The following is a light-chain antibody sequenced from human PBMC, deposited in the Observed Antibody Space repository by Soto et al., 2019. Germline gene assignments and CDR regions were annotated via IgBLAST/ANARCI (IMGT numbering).Light chain of an antibody. V-gene: IGLV4-69*01. CDR2: VNSDGSH. J-gene: IGLJ3*02. Sequence: HLVLTQSPSASASLGASVKLTCTLSSGHSRYGIAWHQQQPDKGPQYLMKVNSDGSHTKGDGVPDRFSGSSSGAEYYLTISSLQSEDEADYYCQTWGTGIRVFGGGTKLTVL. CDR3: QTWGTGIRV. CDR1: SGHSRYG.